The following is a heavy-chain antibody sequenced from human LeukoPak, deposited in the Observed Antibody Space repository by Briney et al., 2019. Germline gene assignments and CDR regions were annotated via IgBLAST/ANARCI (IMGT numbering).Heavy chain of an antibody. CDR2: ISYDGSNK. D-gene: IGHD6-13*01. V-gene: IGHV3-30*18. Sequence: GGSLRLSCAASGFTFSSSGMHWVRQGPGKGLEWVAVISYDGSNKYHADSVKGRFTISRDNSKNMLYLQMNSLRAEDTAVYYCAKLRYSSSWYYFDYWGQGTLVTVSS. CDR1: GFTFSSSG. J-gene: IGHJ4*02. CDR3: AKLRYSSSWYYFDY.